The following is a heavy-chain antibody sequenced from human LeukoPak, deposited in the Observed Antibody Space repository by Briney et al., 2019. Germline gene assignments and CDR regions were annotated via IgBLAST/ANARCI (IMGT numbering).Heavy chain of an antibody. D-gene: IGHD5-24*01. J-gene: IGHJ4*02. V-gene: IGHV1-2*02. CDR2: INPNTGGA. Sequence: GASVKVSCKASGYSFTSYGINWVRQAPGQGLEWMGWINPNTGGANYAQKFQGRVTMTRDTSISTAYMDLSRLRSDDTAVYYCAKEGLERVATITPDYWGQGTLVTVSS. CDR3: AKEGLERVATITPDY. CDR1: GYSFTSYG.